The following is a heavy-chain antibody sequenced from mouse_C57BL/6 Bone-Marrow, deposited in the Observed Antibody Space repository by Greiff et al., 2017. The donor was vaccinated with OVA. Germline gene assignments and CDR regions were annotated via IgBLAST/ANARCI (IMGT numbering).Heavy chain of an antibody. CDR2: IYPRSGNT. D-gene: IGHD1-1*01. CDR3: ANITTVVATDWYFDV. Sequence: VKLVESGAELARPGASVKLSCKASGYTFTSYGISWVKQRTGQGLEWIGEIYPRSGNTYYNEKFKGKATLTADKSSSTAYMELRSLTSEDSAVYFCANITTVVATDWYFDVWGTGTTVTVSS. V-gene: IGHV1-81*01. CDR1: GYTFTSYG. J-gene: IGHJ1*03.